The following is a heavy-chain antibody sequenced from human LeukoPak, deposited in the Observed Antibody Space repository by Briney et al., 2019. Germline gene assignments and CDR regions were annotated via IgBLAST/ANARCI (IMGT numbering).Heavy chain of an antibody. CDR2: INHSGST. Sequence: SQTLSLTRAVYGGSFSGYYWSWIREPPGKGWEWSREINHSGSTNYHPSLRSRVTISVDTSKNQFSLKLSSVTAADTAVYYCARVRWRDIVVVPAAPVKRYFDYWGQGTLVTVSS. D-gene: IGHD2-2*01. J-gene: IGHJ4*02. CDR3: ARVRWRDIVVVPAAPVKRYFDY. CDR1: GGSFSGYY. V-gene: IGHV4-34*01.